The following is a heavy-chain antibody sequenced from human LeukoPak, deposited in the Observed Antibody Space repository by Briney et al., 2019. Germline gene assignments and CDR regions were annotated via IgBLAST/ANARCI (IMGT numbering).Heavy chain of an antibody. Sequence: AGGSLRLSCAASGFTFSNAWMSWVRQAPGKGLEWVGRIKSKTDGGTTDYAAPVKGRFTISRDDSKNTLYLQMNSLKTEDTAVYYCTTDLYYYDSSGYYYFDYWGQGTLVTVSS. D-gene: IGHD3-22*01. CDR1: GFTFSNAW. J-gene: IGHJ4*02. CDR3: TTDLYYYDSSGYYYFDY. CDR2: IKSKTDGGTT. V-gene: IGHV3-15*01.